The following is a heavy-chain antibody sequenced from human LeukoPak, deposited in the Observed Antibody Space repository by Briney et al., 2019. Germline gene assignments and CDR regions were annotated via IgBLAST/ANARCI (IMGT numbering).Heavy chain of an antibody. CDR1: GFTFSNYA. D-gene: IGHD2-2*01. J-gene: IGHJ4*02. Sequence: GGSLRLSCAASGFTFSNYAMSWVRQAPGKGLEWVSAIISGGGNTYYADSVKGRFTISRDNSKNTLYLQMNSLRAEDTAVYYCAKDLLVVPAPQWRNFDYWGQGTLVTVSS. CDR3: AKDLLVVPAPQWRNFDY. CDR2: IISGGGNT. V-gene: IGHV3-23*01.